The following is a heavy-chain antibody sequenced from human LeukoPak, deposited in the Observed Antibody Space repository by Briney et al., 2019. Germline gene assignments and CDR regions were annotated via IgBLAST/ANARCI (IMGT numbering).Heavy chain of an antibody. V-gene: IGHV4-38-2*02. D-gene: IGHD3-22*01. CDR1: GYSISSGYY. J-gene: IGHJ4*02. Sequence: SETLSLTCTVSGYSISSGYYWGWIRQPPGKGLEWIGSIYHSGSTYYNPSLESRVTISVDTSKNQFSLKLSSVTAADTAVYYCARFSEYSHSSVHYLDYWGQGTLVSVSS. CDR2: IYHSGST. CDR3: ARFSEYSHSSVHYLDY.